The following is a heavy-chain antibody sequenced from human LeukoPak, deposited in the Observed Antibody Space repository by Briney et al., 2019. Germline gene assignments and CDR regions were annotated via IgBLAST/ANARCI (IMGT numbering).Heavy chain of an antibody. D-gene: IGHD4-17*01. CDR3: ASNLDYGDSDYWYFDL. J-gene: IGHJ2*01. Sequence: GGSLRLSCAVSGFTFSDHYMDWVRQAPGKGLEWVSYISSSGRTIYYADSVKGRFTISRDNAKNSLYLQMNSLRAEDTAVYYCASNLDYGDSDYWYFDLWGRGTLVSVSS. V-gene: IGHV3-11*04. CDR2: ISSSGRTI. CDR1: GFTFSDHY.